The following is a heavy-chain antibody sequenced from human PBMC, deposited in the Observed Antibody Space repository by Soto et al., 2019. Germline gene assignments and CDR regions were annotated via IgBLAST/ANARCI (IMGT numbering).Heavy chain of an antibody. J-gene: IGHJ3*01. CDR2: ISSSSYI. V-gene: IGHV3-21*01. CDR1: GFTFSSYS. D-gene: IGHD1-26*01. CDR3: ARDREGVGAGLF. Sequence: EVQLVESGGGLVKPGGSLRLSCAASGFTFSSYSMNWVRQAPGKGLEWVSSISSSSYIYYADLVKGRFTISRDNAKNSLYLQMNSLRAEDTAVYYCARDREGVGAGLFWGQGTMVTVSS.